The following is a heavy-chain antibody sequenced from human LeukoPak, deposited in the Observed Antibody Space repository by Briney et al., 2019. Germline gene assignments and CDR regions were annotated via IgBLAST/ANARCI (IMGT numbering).Heavy chain of an antibody. D-gene: IGHD6-6*01. J-gene: IGHJ4*02. CDR1: GGSISSLF. CDR3: ARHRAYSSSSPFDY. CDR2: IYYTGST. V-gene: IGHV4-59*08. Sequence: SETLSLTCSVSGGSISSLFWSWIRQPPGKGLEWIGYIYYTGSTNYNPSLKSRVTMFVDMSKNQFSLRLSSVTAADTAVYYCARHRAYSSSSPFDYWGQGTLVTVSS.